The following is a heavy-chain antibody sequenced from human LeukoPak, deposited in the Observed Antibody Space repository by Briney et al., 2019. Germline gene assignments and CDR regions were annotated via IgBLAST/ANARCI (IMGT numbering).Heavy chain of an antibody. CDR2: IWYDGSNK. CDR3: ATGGASIFLDAFDM. D-gene: IGHD3-9*01. V-gene: IGHV3-33*01. J-gene: IGHJ3*02. CDR1: GFAFSSYG. Sequence: GRSLRLSCAASGFAFSSYGMHWVRQAPGKGLEWVAVIWYDGSNKYYADSVKGRFTISRDNSNNTLYLQMSSLRAEDTAVYFCATGGASIFLDAFDMWGQGTMVTVSS.